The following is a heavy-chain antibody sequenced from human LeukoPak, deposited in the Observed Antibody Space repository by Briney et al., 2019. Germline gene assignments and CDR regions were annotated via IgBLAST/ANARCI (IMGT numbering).Heavy chain of an antibody. V-gene: IGHV3-23*01. CDR2: ISGSGDST. Sequence: GGSLRLSCAASGFTFSNYGMSWVRQAPGKGLEWVSAISGSGDSTYYADSVKGRFTISRDNSKNTLYLQMNSLRAEDTAVYCCAKDGTGCGGDCYSDYWGQGTLLTVSS. J-gene: IGHJ4*02. CDR1: GFTFSNYG. CDR3: AKDGTGCGGDCYSDY. D-gene: IGHD2-21*02.